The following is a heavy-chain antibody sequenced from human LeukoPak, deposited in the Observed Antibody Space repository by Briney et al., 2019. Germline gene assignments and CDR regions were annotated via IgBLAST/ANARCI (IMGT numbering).Heavy chain of an antibody. CDR3: AKIYSRITMVRGIDY. Sequence: EGALRLSCAASGFTLSSYGMHWVRQAPGKGLEWVAIISYDGSNKYYADSVKGRFTISRDNSKNTLYLQMNSLRTEDTAVYYCAKIYSRITMVRGIDYWGQGTLVTVSS. J-gene: IGHJ4*02. V-gene: IGHV3-30*18. CDR2: ISYDGSNK. CDR1: GFTLSSYG. D-gene: IGHD3-10*01.